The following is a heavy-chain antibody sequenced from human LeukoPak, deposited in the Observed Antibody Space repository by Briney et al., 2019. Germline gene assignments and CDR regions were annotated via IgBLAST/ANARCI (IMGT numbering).Heavy chain of an antibody. CDR2: INTNTGNP. CDR3: ARDAVVAAAGTVSAIGY. CDR1: GYTFTSYA. V-gene: IGHV7-4-1*02. D-gene: IGHD6-13*01. J-gene: IGHJ4*02. Sequence: GASVKASCKASGYTFTSYAMNWVRQAPGQGLEWMGWINTNTGNPTYAQGFTGRFVFSLDTSVSTAYLQISSLKAEDTAVYYCARDAVVAAAGTVSAIGYWGQGTLVTVSS.